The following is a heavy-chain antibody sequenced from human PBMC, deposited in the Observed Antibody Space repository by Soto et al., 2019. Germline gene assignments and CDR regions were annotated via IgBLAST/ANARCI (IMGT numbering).Heavy chain of an antibody. J-gene: IGHJ3*01. V-gene: IGHV4-59*01. D-gene: IGHD3-3*02. CDR2: IFYAGTT. CDR1: GGSIISFY. CDR3: ERHDVIAKLQNGIGL. Sequence: SESLSLTCTVSGGSIISFYWSWMRQPPGKGLEWIGYIFYAGTTLYTPSLKSRVTISVDTSNNQFSLKLSSVTAAETAVYYCERHDVIAKLQNGIGLWGQGTMVTASS.